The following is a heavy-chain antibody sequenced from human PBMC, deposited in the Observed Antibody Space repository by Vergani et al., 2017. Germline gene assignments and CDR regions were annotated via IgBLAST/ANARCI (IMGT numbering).Heavy chain of an antibody. CDR3: AKDLIVATITFGVDY. CDR2: ISGSGGST. V-gene: IGHV3-23*01. Sequence: EVQLLESGGGLVQPGGSLRLSCAASGFTFSSYAMSWVRQAPGKGLEWVSAISGSGGSTHSADSVKGRFTLSRDHSKTTLYLQVNSLRAEDTAVYYCAKDLIVATITFGVDYWGQGTLVTVSS. CDR1: GFTFSSYA. D-gene: IGHD5-12*01. J-gene: IGHJ4*02.